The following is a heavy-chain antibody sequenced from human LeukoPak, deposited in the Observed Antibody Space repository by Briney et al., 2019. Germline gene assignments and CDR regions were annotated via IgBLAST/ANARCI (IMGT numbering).Heavy chain of an antibody. CDR1: GFIFSRFG. D-gene: IGHD1-26*01. CDR3: ARDLHSGAYTFDY. J-gene: IGHJ4*02. Sequence: GGSLRLSCAASGFIFSRFGMNWVRQAPGKGLEWVSYISSGSGTIYYADSVRGRSTISRDNAQNSLYLQMNSLRDEDTAVYYCARDLHSGAYTFDYWGQGTLVTVSS. V-gene: IGHV3-48*02. CDR2: ISSGSGTI.